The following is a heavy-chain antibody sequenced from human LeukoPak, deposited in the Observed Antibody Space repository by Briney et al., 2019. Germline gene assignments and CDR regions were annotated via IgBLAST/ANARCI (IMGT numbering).Heavy chain of an antibody. V-gene: IGHV4-59*01. D-gene: IGHD6-19*01. CDR1: GDSISSYY. J-gene: IGHJ4*02. Sequence: PSETLSLTCSVSGDSISSYYWSWIRQPPGKGLEWIGYIYYSENTNYNPSLKSRVTASVDTSKNQFSLNLRSVTAADTAVYYCARAGSGLSFDSWGQGALVTVSS. CDR3: ARAGSGLSFDS. CDR2: IYYSENT.